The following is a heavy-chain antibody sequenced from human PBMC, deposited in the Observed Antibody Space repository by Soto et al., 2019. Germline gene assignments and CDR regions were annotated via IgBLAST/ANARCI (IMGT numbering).Heavy chain of an antibody. CDR3: ARVRPTDYVGNYTNGMDV. V-gene: IGHV1-69*01. CDR2: IIPIFNTA. Sequence: QVQLVQSGAEVKKPGSSVKVSCKASGGTLSNYAFTWVRQAPGQGLEWMGGIIPIFNTANYAQRFQGRVTITADEATSTAYMELNSLRSADTAVYYCARVRPTDYVGNYTNGMDVWGQGTPVTVSS. CDR1: GGTLSNYA. D-gene: IGHD4-17*01. J-gene: IGHJ6*02.